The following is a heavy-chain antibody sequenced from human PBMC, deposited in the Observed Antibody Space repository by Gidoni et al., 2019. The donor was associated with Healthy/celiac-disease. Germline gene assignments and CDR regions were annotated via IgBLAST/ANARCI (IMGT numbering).Heavy chain of an antibody. Sequence: EVHLVESGGGMVKPGGSLSLSCAASGFPFRRYSMNGVRQAAGKGLEWASSMSSSRMYIYYADSVKGRFTITRDNAKNARYLQMNSLRAEDTAGYYCARAGPYSSSSQGFDYWGQGTRVTVSS. V-gene: IGHV3-21*01. CDR2: MSSSRMYI. D-gene: IGHD6-6*01. CDR3: ARAGPYSSSSQGFDY. CDR1: GFPFRRYS. J-gene: IGHJ4*02.